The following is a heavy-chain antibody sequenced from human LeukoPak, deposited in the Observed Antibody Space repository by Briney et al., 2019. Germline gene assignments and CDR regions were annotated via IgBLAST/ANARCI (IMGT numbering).Heavy chain of an antibody. CDR2: IGGRDGST. J-gene: IGHJ4*02. V-gene: IGHV3-23*01. CDR1: GFVFSNYA. CDR3: AKGHYYGSGSLDY. Sequence: GSLRLSCAASGFVFSNYAINWVRQAPGKGLEWVSAIGGRDGSTYYADSVKGRFTISRDNSKNTLYVQMNSLRAEDTAVYYCAKGHYYGSGSLDYWGQGTLVTVSS. D-gene: IGHD3-10*01.